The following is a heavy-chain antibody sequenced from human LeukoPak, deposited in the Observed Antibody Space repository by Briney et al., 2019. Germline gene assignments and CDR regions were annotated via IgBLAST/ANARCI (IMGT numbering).Heavy chain of an antibody. Sequence: SETLSLTCTVSGGSISSYYWSWIRQPPGKGLEWIGYIYYSGSTNHNPSLKSRVTISVDTSKNQFSLKLSSVTAADTAVYYCARDSGWYFDLWGRGTLVTVSS. CDR2: IYYSGST. J-gene: IGHJ2*01. CDR3: ARDSGWYFDL. V-gene: IGHV4-59*01. CDR1: GGSISSYY. D-gene: IGHD6-25*01.